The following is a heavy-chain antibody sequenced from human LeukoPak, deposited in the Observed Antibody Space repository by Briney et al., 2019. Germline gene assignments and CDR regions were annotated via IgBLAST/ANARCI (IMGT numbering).Heavy chain of an antibody. CDR2: IIPIFGTA. D-gene: IGHD5-18*01. V-gene: IGHV1-69*13. CDR3: ARRVGYSYGYFRFDP. Sequence: SVKVSCKASGGTFSSYAISWVRQAPGQGLEWMGGIIPIFGTANYAQKFQGRVTITADESTSTAYMELSSLRSEDTAVYYCARRVGYSYGYFRFDPWGQGTLVTVSS. CDR1: GGTFSSYA. J-gene: IGHJ5*02.